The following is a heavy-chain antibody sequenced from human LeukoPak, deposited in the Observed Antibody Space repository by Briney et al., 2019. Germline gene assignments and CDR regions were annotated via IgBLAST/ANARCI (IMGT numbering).Heavy chain of an antibody. CDR2: IYPGDSDT. Sequence: GESLKTSCMGSGYSFTTYWIGWVRHMPGKGLEWMGIIYPGDSDTRYSPSFQGQVTISADKSISTAYLQWSSLKASDTAMYYCARRRSGYYFDYWGQGTLVTVSS. V-gene: IGHV5-51*01. CDR3: ARRRSGYYFDY. CDR1: GYSFTTYW. J-gene: IGHJ4*02. D-gene: IGHD3-22*01.